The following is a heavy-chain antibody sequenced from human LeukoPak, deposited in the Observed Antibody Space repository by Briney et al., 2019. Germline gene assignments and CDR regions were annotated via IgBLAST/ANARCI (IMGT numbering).Heavy chain of an antibody. CDR3: AKGYLGLCTGGTCFHFDY. D-gene: IGHD2-15*01. Sequence: GGSLRLSWAASGCTFSNYGMHWVRQTPGKGVEWVAFIRHDGNSNLYAESVKGRFTISRDNSKNALYLQMDSLRDEDTAVYYCAKGYLGLCTGGTCFHFDYWGQGTLVTVSS. CDR2: IRHDGNSN. CDR1: GCTFSNYG. J-gene: IGHJ4*02. V-gene: IGHV3-30*02.